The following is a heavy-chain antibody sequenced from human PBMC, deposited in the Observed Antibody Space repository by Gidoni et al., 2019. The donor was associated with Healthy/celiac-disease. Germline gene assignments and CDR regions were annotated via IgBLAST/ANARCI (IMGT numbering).Heavy chain of an antibody. CDR2: IYYSGST. CDR3: ARGRADSWVTDY. V-gene: IGHV4-31*01. J-gene: IGHJ4*02. D-gene: IGHD3-22*01. Sequence: LEWIGYIYYSGSTYYNPSLKSLVTISVDTSKNQFSLKLSSVTAADTAVYYCARGRADSWVTDYWGQGTLVTVSS.